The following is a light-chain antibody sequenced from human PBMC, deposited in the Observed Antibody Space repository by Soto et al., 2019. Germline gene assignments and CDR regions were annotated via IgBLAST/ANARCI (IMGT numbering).Light chain of an antibody. CDR3: AAWDDSLGGHV. Sequence: QSVLTQPPSASGTPGQRATISCSGSSSNLGSSYVFWYQQLPGTAPKLLIYSNTQRPSGVPDRFSGSKSGTSASLAISGLRSEVEADDYCAAWDDSLGGHVFGTGTKLTVL. V-gene: IGLV1-47*02. CDR1: SSNLGSSY. J-gene: IGLJ1*01. CDR2: SNT.